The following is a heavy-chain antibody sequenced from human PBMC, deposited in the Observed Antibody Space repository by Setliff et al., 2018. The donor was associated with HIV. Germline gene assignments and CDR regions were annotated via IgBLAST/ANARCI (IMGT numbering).Heavy chain of an antibody. CDR3: ASARTFYAESALDY. CDR1: GFTFSDYY. V-gene: IGHV3-11*01. CDR2: ISSSGITI. Sequence: GGSLRLSCAASGFTFSDYYMAWIRQAPGKGLEWVSYISSSGITIYYADSVAGRFTISRDNTKNSLYLQMNTLRAEDTAVYYCASARTFYAESALDYWGQGSLVTVSS. D-gene: IGHD4-17*01. J-gene: IGHJ4*02.